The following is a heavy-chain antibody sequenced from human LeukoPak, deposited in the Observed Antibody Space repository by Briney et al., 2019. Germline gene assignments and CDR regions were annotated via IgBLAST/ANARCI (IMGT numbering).Heavy chain of an antibody. D-gene: IGHD2-2*01. CDR3: ARAEVVVPAANVEIDY. CDR2: INTNTGNP. CDR1: GYTFTSYG. V-gene: IGHV7-4-1*02. J-gene: IGHJ4*02. Sequence: ASVKVSCKASGYTFTSYGISWVRQAPGQGLEWMGWINTNTGNPTYAQGFTGRFVFSLDTSVSTAYLQISSLKAEDTAVYYCARAEVVVPAANVEIDYWGQGTMVTVSS.